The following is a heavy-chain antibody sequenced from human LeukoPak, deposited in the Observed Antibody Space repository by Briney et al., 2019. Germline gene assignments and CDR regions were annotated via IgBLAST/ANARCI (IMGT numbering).Heavy chain of an antibody. CDR2: INHSGST. CDR3: ARGVTTRTLFDY. Sequence: SETLSLTCAVYGGSISGYYWSWIRQPPGKGLEWIGEINHSGSTNYNPSLKSRVTISVDTSKNQFSLKLSSVTAADTAVYYCARGVTTRTLFDYWGQGTLVTVSS. J-gene: IGHJ4*02. D-gene: IGHD4-17*01. CDR1: GGSISGYY. V-gene: IGHV4-34*01.